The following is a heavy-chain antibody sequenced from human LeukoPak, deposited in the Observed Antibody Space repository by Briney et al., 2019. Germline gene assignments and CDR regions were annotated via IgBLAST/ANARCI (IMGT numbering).Heavy chain of an antibody. J-gene: IGHJ6*02. CDR1: GGSISSYY. D-gene: IGHD3-3*02. CDR3: ARDASLAGMDV. CDR2: IYYSGST. V-gene: IGHV4-59*12. Sequence: SETLSLTCTVSGGSISSYYWSWIRQPPGKGLEWIGNIYYSGSTYYNPSLKSRVIISLDTSKNQFSLKLSSVTAADTAVYYCARDASLAGMDVWGQGTTVTVSS.